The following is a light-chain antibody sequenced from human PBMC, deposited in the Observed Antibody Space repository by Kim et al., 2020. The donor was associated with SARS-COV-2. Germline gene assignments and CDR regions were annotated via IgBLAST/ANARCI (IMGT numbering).Light chain of an antibody. CDR2: DVS. Sequence: QSALTQPASVSGSPGQSITISCTGTSSDVGGYNSVSWYQQHPGKAPKLMMYDVSKRPSGVSNRFSGSKSGNTASLTISGLQAEDEADYYCSSYTSSSGVFGGGTKLTVL. CDR3: SSYTSSSGV. CDR1: SSDVGGYNS. V-gene: IGLV2-14*01. J-gene: IGLJ2*01.